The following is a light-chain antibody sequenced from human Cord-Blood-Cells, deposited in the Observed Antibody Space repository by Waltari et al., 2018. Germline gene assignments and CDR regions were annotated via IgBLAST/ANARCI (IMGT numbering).Light chain of an antibody. CDR2: AAS. J-gene: IGKJ1*01. CDR1: QSISSY. CDR3: QQSYSTPWT. V-gene: IGKV1-39*01. Sequence: DIQVTQSPSSLSASVGDRVTITCRASQSISSYLNWYQQKPGKAPKLLIYAASSLQSGVPSRFSGSGSGTDFTLTISSLQPEDFATYYCQQSYSTPWTFGQGP.